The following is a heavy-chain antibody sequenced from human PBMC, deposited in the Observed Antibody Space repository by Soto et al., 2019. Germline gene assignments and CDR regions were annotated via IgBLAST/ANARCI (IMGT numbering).Heavy chain of an antibody. D-gene: IGHD3-3*01. CDR1: GFTFSGYG. V-gene: IGHV3-30*18. CDR3: AKDYDDLDS. CDR2: ISYDETVI. Sequence: QVQLGDSGGRVAQPGWSLRLYCAASGFTFSGYGMHWVRQAPGKGLEWVAVISYDETVIHYADSVKGRFTVSRDTSRNTLYLQINGLRPEDTAVYYCAKDYDDLDSWGQGTLVTVSS. J-gene: IGHJ4*02.